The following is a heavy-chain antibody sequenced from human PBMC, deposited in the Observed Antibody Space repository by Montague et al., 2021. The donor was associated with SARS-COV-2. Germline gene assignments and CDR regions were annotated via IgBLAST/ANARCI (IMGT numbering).Heavy chain of an antibody. J-gene: IGHJ6*02. V-gene: IGHV3-23*01. CDR1: GFTFSSYA. Sequence: SLSLSFSASGFTFSSYAMSWVRQAPGKGLEWVSAISGSGGSTYYVDSVKGRFTISRDNSKNTLYLQMNSLRAEDTAVYYCAKVGSSWYHGYYYGTDVWGQGTTVTVSS. CDR2: ISGSGGST. CDR3: AKVGSSWYHGYYYGTDV. D-gene: IGHD6-13*01.